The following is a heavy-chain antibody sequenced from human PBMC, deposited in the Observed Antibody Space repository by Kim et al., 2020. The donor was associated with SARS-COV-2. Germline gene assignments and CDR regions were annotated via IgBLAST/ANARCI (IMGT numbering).Heavy chain of an antibody. D-gene: IGHD6-19*01. CDR1: GYSFTSYW. Sequence: GESLKISCKGSGYSFTSYWIGWVRQMPGKGLEWMGIIYPGDSDTRYSPSFQGQVTISADKSISTAYLQWSSLKASDTAMYYCARDSGWYEGPGDGRDYYYYYGMDVWGQGTTVTVSS. J-gene: IGHJ6*02. CDR3: ARDSGWYEGPGDGRDYYYYYGMDV. CDR2: IYPGDSDT. V-gene: IGHV5-51*01.